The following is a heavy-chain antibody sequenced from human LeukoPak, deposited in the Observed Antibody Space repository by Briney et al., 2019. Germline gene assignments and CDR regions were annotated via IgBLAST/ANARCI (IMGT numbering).Heavy chain of an antibody. Sequence: GSLRLSCAASGFTFSSYGMHWVRQAPGKGLEWVAFIRYDGSNKYYADSVKGRFTISRDNSKNTLYLQMNSLRAEDTAVYYCAKDRVVGYYGSGSYYNEDYFDYWGQGTLVTVSS. D-gene: IGHD3-10*01. CDR2: IRYDGSNK. CDR1: GFTFSSYG. CDR3: AKDRVVGYYGSGSYYNEDYFDY. J-gene: IGHJ4*02. V-gene: IGHV3-30*02.